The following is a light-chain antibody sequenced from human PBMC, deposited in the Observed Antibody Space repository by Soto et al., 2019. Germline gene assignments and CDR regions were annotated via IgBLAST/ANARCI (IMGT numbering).Light chain of an antibody. V-gene: IGKV3-15*01. CDR3: QQYNSWVT. J-gene: IGKJ4*01. CDR1: QSISTT. CDR2: GAS. Sequence: EIVLTQSPVTLSVSTGERATLSCRASQSISTTLVWYQQKPGQAPRLLIYGASTRATGVPARFSGSGSGTEFTLTISSLQSEDFAVYYCQQYNSWVTFGGGTKVDIK.